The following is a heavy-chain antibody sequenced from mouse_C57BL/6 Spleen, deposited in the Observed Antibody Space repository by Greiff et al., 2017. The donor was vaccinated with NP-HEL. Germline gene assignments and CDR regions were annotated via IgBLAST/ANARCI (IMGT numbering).Heavy chain of an antibody. Sequence: QVQLQQSGAELARPGAPVKLSCKASGYTFTSYGISWVKQRTGQGLEWIGEIYPRSGNTYYNEKFKGKATLTADKSSSTAYMELRSLTSEDSAVYFCARDYYGSSSGLYFDYWGQGTTLTVSS. J-gene: IGHJ2*01. D-gene: IGHD1-1*01. CDR1: GYTFTSYG. CDR2: IYPRSGNT. V-gene: IGHV1-81*01. CDR3: ARDYYGSSSGLYFDY.